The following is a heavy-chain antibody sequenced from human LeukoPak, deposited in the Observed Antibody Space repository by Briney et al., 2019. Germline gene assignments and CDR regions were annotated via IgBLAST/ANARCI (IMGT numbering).Heavy chain of an antibody. CDR3: ARRSSSWYPSAFDI. CDR2: IYPGDSDT. J-gene: IGHJ3*02. V-gene: IGHV5-51*01. Sequence: AGESLKISCKSSGYSFTSYWIGWVRQMPGKGLEWMGIIYPGDSDTRYSPSFQGQVTISADRSISTAYLQWSSLKASDTAMYYCARRSSSWYPSAFDIWGQGTMVTVSS. CDR1: GYSFTSYW. D-gene: IGHD6-13*01.